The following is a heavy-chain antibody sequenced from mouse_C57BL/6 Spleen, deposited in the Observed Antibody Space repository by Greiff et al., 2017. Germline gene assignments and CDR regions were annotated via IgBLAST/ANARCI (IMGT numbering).Heavy chain of an antibody. D-gene: IGHD2-4*01. V-gene: IGHV1-69*01. Sequence: QVQLQQPGAELVMPGASVKLSCKASGYTFTSYWMHWVKQRPGQGLEWIGEIDPSDSYTNYNQKFKGKSTLTVDKSSSTAYMQLSSLTSEDTAVVYCERGGLRGAMDYWGQGTSVTVSS. CDR1: GYTFTSYW. CDR2: IDPSDSYT. CDR3: ERGGLRGAMDY. J-gene: IGHJ4*01.